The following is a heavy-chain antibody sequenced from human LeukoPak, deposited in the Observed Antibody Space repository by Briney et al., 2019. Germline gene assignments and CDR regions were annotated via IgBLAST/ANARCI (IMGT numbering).Heavy chain of an antibody. CDR1: GGSFSGYY. J-gene: IGHJ6*02. CDR3: ARGRGSSGWYAYYYYGTDV. D-gene: IGHD6-19*01. CDR2: INHSGST. Sequence: SETLSLTCAVYGGSFSGYYWSWIRQPPGKGLEWIGEINHSGSTNYNPSLKSRVTISVDTSKNQFSLKLSSVTAADTAVYYCARGRGSSGWYAYYYYGTDVWGQGTTVTVSS. V-gene: IGHV4-34*01.